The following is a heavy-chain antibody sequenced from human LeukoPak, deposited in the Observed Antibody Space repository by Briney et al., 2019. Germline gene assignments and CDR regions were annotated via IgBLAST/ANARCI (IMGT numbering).Heavy chain of an antibody. CDR2: IYPGDSDT. CDR3: ARARVTMVRGVISATYFDY. CDR1: GYSFTSYW. Sequence: GGSLEISFKGSGYSFTSYWIGWGRPRPGKGLGWMGIIYPGDSDTRYSPSFQGQVTISADKSISTAYLQWSSLKASDTAMYYCARARVTMVRGVISATYFDYWGQGTLVTVSS. V-gene: IGHV5-51*01. D-gene: IGHD3-10*01. J-gene: IGHJ4*02.